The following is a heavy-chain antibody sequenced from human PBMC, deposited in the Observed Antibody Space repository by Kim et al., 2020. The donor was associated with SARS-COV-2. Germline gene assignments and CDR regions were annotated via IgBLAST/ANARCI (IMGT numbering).Heavy chain of an antibody. D-gene: IGHD3-22*01. J-gene: IGHJ4*02. Sequence: ASVKVSCKASGYTFTSYGISWVRQAPGQGLEWMGWISGYNGNTNYAQKLQGRVTMTTDTSTNTAYMELRSLRSDDTAVYYCARHYYDSSGYFYFDYWGQGTLVTVSS. CDR1: GYTFTSYG. CDR3: ARHYYDSSGYFYFDY. V-gene: IGHV1-18*01. CDR2: ISGYNGNT.